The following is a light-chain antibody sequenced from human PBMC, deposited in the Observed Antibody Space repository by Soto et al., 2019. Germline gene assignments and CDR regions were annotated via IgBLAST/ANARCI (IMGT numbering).Light chain of an antibody. Sequence: HSVLTQPASVSGSPGQSITISCTGTSSDVGRYKLVSWYQQHPGKAPKLMIYDVSNRPSGVSNRFSGSKSGNTASLTISGLQAEDEADYYCSSYTTSSTLIFGGGTKVTVL. J-gene: IGLJ2*01. CDR3: SSYTTSSTLI. CDR1: SSDVGRYKL. CDR2: DVS. V-gene: IGLV2-14*03.